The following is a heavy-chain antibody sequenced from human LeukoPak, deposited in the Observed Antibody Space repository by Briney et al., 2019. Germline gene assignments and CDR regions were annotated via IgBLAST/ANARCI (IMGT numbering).Heavy chain of an antibody. V-gene: IGHV4-39*01. Sequence: SETLSLTCTVSGGSITSSSHYWGWIRQPPGKGLEWIGSIYYSGDTYYNPSLKSRVTTSVDTSKSQFSLKLSSVTAADTAVYYCARCFDYSDPNFDYWGQGTLVTVSS. J-gene: IGHJ4*02. CDR2: IYYSGDT. CDR1: GGSITSSSHY. CDR3: ARCFDYSDPNFDY. D-gene: IGHD4-17*01.